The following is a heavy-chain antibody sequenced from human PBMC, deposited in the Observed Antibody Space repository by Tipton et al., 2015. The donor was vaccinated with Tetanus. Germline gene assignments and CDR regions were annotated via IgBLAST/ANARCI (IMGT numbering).Heavy chain of an antibody. J-gene: IGHJ4*02. CDR1: GFPFDKYA. CDR2: ISGLGRTT. Sequence: GSLRLSCTASGFPFDKYAMNWVRQAPGKGLEWVSGISGLGRTTDYADSVKGRFTISRDNSKNTVFLQMNSLRADDTAGYFCAKRGRQWVVSSYFASWGQGTRVAVSS. D-gene: IGHD6-19*01. V-gene: IGHV3-23*01. CDR3: AKRGRQWVVSSYFAS.